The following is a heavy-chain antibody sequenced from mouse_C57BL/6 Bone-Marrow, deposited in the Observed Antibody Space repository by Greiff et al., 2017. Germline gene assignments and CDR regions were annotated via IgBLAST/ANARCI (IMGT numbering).Heavy chain of an antibody. CDR1: GFNIKDDY. J-gene: IGHJ4*01. Sequence: VQLQQSGAELVRPGASVKLSCTASGFNIKDDYMHWVKQRPEKGLEWIGWIDPENGDTEYASKFQGKATITADTSSNTAYLQLSSLTSEDTAVYYCTIEGYYLRLDYWGQGTAVTVSS. V-gene: IGHV14-4*01. CDR2: IDPENGDT. D-gene: IGHD2-3*01. CDR3: TIEGYYLRLDY.